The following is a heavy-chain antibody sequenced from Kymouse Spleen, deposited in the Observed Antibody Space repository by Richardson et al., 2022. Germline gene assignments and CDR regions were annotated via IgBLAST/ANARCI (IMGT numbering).Heavy chain of an antibody. CDR3: AREDCSSTSCYDYYYGMDV. CDR2: IYHSGST. V-gene: IGHV4-4*02. D-gene: IGHD2-2*02. Sequence: QVQLQESGPGLVKPSGTLSLTCAVSGGSISSSNWWSWVRQPPGKGLEWIGEIYHSGSTNYNPSLKSRVTISVDKSKNQFSLKLSSVTAADTAVYYCAREDCSSTSCYDYYYGMDVWGQGTTVTVSS. CDR1: GGSISSSNW. J-gene: IGHJ6*02.